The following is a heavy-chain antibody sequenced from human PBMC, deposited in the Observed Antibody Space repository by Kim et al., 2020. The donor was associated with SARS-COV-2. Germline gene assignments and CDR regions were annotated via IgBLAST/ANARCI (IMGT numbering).Heavy chain of an antibody. CDR3: VRDFWRGLDH. J-gene: IGHJ1*01. D-gene: IGHD5-12*01. V-gene: IGHV3-74*01. Sequence: GTSDADSVKGRFTISRDNAKNTMYLQMNSLRAEDTAVYYCVRDFWRGLDHWGQGTLVTVSS. CDR2: GT.